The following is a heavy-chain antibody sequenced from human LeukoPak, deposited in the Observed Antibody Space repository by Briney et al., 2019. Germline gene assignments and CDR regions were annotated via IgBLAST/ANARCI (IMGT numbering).Heavy chain of an antibody. CDR1: GFTFSSYW. CDR3: ARSYYYDSSGYKTAKSAFGY. Sequence: GGSLRLSCAASGFTFSSYWMHWVRQAPGKGLVWVSRINSDGSSTSYADSVKGRFTISRDNAKNSLYLQMNSLRAEDTAVYYCARSYYYDSSGYKTAKSAFGYWGQGTLVTVSS. CDR2: INSDGSST. V-gene: IGHV3-74*01. D-gene: IGHD3-22*01. J-gene: IGHJ4*02.